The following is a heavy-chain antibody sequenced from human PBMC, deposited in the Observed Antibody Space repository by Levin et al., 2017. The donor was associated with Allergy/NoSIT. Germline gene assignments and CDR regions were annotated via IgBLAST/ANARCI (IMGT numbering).Heavy chain of an antibody. D-gene: IGHD2-15*01. J-gene: IGHJ4*02. CDR2: ISGSGGST. CDR3: AKDLASGYCSGGSCYSDGFDY. V-gene: IGHV3-23*01. Sequence: PGGSLRLSCAASGFTFSSYAMSWVRQAPGKGLEWVSAISGSGGSTYYADSVKGRFTISRDNSKNTLYLQMNSLRAEDTAVYYCAKDLASGYCSGGSCYSDGFDYWGQGTLVTVSS. CDR1: GFTFSSYA.